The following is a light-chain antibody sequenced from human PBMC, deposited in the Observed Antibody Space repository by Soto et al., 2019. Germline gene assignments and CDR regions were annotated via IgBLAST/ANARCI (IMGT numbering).Light chain of an antibody. Sequence: DIQMTQSPSSLSASVGDRVTITFRASQSISSYLNWYQQKPGKAPKLLIYAASSLQSGVPSRFSVSGSGTDSTLTISSLQPEDFATYYCQQSYSTPFTFGPGTKVDIK. CDR3: QQSYSTPFT. J-gene: IGKJ3*01. CDR1: QSISSY. CDR2: AAS. V-gene: IGKV1-39*01.